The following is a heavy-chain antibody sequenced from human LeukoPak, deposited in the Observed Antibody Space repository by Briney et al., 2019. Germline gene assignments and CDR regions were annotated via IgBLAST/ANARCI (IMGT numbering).Heavy chain of an antibody. CDR3: ARDQYYYDSSGYLTFDY. CDR1: GVSISSYY. V-gene: IGHV4-4*07. J-gene: IGHJ4*02. CDR2: IHTSGST. Sequence: SETLSLTCNVSGVSISSYYWSWIRQPAGKGLEWIGRIHTSGSTNYNPSLKSRVTMSVDTSKNQFSLKLSSVTAADTAVYYCARDQYYYDSSGYLTFDYWGQGILVTVSS. D-gene: IGHD3-22*01.